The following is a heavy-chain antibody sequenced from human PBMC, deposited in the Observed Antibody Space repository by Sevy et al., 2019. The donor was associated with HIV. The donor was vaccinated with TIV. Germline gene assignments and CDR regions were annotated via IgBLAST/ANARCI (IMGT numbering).Heavy chain of an antibody. CDR1: GYTFTSHG. D-gene: IGHD3-10*01. J-gene: IGHJ4*02. CDR2: ISTYNDDT. V-gene: IGHV1-18*01. CDR3: ARDLPPLDYYGSGSYYTSDY. Sequence: GPVKVSCKASGYTFTSHGISWVRQAPGQGLEWVGWISTYNDDTKYAQKVQGRVTMTTDTSTTTVFMELRSLRSDDTAIDYCARDLPPLDYYGSGSYYTSDYWGQGTLVTVSS.